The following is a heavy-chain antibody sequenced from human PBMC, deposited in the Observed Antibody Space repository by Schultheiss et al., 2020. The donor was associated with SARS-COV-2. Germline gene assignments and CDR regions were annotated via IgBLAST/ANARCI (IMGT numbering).Heavy chain of an antibody. D-gene: IGHD3-16*01. CDR2: IYFSGSA. Sequence: SETLSLTCTVSGDSISSNIYFWGWIRQPPGKGLEWIGSIYFSGSAYYNPSLKSRVTISVDTSKSQSSLKLRSVTAADTAVYYCARHGGSNYVVAYYYGMDVWGQGTTVTVSS. V-gene: IGHV4-39*01. CDR3: ARHGGSNYVVAYYYGMDV. CDR1: GDSISSNIYF. J-gene: IGHJ6*02.